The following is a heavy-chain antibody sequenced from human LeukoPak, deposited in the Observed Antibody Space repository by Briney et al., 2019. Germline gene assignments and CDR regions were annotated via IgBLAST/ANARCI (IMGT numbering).Heavy chain of an antibody. J-gene: IGHJ4*02. V-gene: IGHV4-59*01. D-gene: IGHD1-20*01. CDR3: ARGRGIVGVNWNTPWDY. CDR1: GGSISSYY. CDR2: IYYSGST. Sequence: SETLSLTCTVSGGSISSYYWSWIRQPPGKGLEWIGYIYYSGSTNYNPSLKSRVTISVDTSKNQFSLKLSSVTAADTAVYYCARGRGIVGVNWNTPWDYWGQGTLVTVSS.